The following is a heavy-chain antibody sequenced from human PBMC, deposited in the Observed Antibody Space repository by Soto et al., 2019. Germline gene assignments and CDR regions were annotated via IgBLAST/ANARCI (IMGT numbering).Heavy chain of an antibody. CDR1: GFTFGSYA. V-gene: IGHV3-23*01. Sequence: GGSLRLSCATSGFTFGSYAVSWVRQAPGKGLEWVSAINDRGRDTYSADSVKGRFTISRDNSKNTLYLQMNSLRAEDTAMYYCAKGSDGGRPYYFDFWGQGALVTVSS. J-gene: IGHJ4*02. D-gene: IGHD2-15*01. CDR3: AKGSDGGRPYYFDF. CDR2: INDRGRDT.